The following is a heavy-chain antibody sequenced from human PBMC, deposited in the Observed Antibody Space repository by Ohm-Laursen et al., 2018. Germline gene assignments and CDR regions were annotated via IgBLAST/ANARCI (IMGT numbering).Heavy chain of an antibody. CDR2: ISYSGST. CDR1: GGSISSYY. V-gene: IGHV4-59*01. J-gene: IGHJ3*02. Sequence: TLSFTCTVSGGSISSYYWSWIRQPTGKGLVWIGYISYSGSTNYNPSLKSRVTMSVDTSKNKLSLNLTSVSAADTAVYYCAREVREWNNDIYDAFDIWGRGTRVTVSS. D-gene: IGHD1/OR15-1a*01. CDR3: AREVREWNNDIYDAFDI.